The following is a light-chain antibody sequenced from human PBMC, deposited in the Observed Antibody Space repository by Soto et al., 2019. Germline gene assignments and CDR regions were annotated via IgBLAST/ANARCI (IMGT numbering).Light chain of an antibody. Sequence: QSVLTPPPSSSGTPGQRVTISCSGSSSNIGSNYVYWYQQLPGTAPKLLIYRNNQRPSGVPDRFSGSKSGTSASLAISGLRSEDEADYDCAAWDDSLSGYGFGTGTKVTVL. V-gene: IGLV1-47*01. CDR3: AAWDDSLSGYG. CDR2: RNN. CDR1: SSNIGSNY. J-gene: IGLJ1*01.